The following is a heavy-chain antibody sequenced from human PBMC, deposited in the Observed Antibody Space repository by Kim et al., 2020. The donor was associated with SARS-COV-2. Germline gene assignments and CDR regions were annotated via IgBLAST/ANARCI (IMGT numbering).Heavy chain of an antibody. J-gene: IGHJ4*02. CDR1: GYSFTSYW. V-gene: IGHV5-51*01. CDR2: IYPGDSDT. CDR3: ARGQAWIQLWSPFDY. Sequence: GESLKISCKGSGYSFTSYWIGWVRQMPGKGLEWMGIIYPGDSDTRYSLSFQGQVTISADKSISTAYLQWSSLKASDTAMYYCARGQAWIQLWSPFDYWGQGTLVTVSS. D-gene: IGHD5-18*01.